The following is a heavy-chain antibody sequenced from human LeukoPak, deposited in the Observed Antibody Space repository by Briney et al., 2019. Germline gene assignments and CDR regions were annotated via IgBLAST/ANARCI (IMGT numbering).Heavy chain of an antibody. CDR3: ARLPRGYSGYVIDY. D-gene: IGHD5-12*01. J-gene: IGHJ4*02. CDR1: GGSISSSSYY. CDR2: IYYSGST. V-gene: IGHV4-39*01. Sequence: PSETLSLTCTVSGGSISSSSYYWGWIRQPPGKGLEWIGSIYYSGSTYYNPSLKSRVTISVDTSKNQFSLKLSSVTAADTAVYYCARLPRGYSGYVIDYWGQGTLVTASS.